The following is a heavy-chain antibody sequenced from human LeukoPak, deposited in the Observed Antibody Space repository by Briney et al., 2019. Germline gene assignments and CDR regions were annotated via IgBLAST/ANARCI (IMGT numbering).Heavy chain of an antibody. CDR1: GFTFSTYW. CDR3: AREGVHCSGRSCLKAY. J-gene: IGHJ4*02. Sequence: GGSLRLSCAASGFTFSTYWMSWVRQAPGKGLEGVANIKKYGSEKYYMASVKGRFTISRDNAENSLYLQMNSLRAEDTAVYYCAREGVHCSGRSCLKAYWGQGTQVTVSS. V-gene: IGHV3-7*03. D-gene: IGHD2-15*01. CDR2: IKKYGSEK.